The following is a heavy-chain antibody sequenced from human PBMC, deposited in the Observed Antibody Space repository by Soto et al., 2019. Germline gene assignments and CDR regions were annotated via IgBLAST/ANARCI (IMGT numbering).Heavy chain of an antibody. CDR3: ARDLLEYYDFWSGYSD. D-gene: IGHD3-3*01. Sequence: PGGSLRLSCAASGFTFSTYSMNWVRQAPGKGLEWASSISSSSSYIYYADSVKGRFTISRDNAKNSLYLQMNSLRAEDTAVYFCARDLLEYYDFWSGYSDWGQGTLVTVSS. V-gene: IGHV3-21*01. CDR2: ISSSSSYI. CDR1: GFTFSTYS. J-gene: IGHJ4*02.